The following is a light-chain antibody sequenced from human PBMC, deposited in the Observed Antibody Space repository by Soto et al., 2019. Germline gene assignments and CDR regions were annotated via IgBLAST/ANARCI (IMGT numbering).Light chain of an antibody. CDR3: QQRSNWPRT. CDR2: YAS. Sequence: EIVLTQSPATLSLSPGERATLSCRASRSVSSYLAWYQQKPGQAPRLLIYYASNRATGIPARFSGSGSGTDFTLTISSLEPEDFAVYYCQQRSNWPRTCGQGTRLEIK. V-gene: IGKV3-11*01. J-gene: IGKJ5*01. CDR1: RSVSSY.